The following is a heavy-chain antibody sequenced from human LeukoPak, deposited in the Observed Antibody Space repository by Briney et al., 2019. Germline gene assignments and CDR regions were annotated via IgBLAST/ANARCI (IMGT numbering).Heavy chain of an antibody. D-gene: IGHD3-22*01. J-gene: IGHJ4*02. CDR1: GGTFSSYA. CDR2: IIPIFGTA. Sequence: ASVKVSCKASGGTFSSYAISWVRQAPGQGLEWMGGIIPIFGTANYAQKFQGRVTITTDESTSTAYMELSSLRTEDTAVYYCARVADSSGYALFDYWGQGTLVTVSS. CDR3: ARVADSSGYALFDY. V-gene: IGHV1-69*05.